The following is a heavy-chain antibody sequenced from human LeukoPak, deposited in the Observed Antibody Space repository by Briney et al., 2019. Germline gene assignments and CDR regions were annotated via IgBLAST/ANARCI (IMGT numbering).Heavy chain of an antibody. V-gene: IGHV4-4*08. J-gene: IGHJ4*02. CDR3: ARLNGGDSSGYYYSHHPTENFFDY. CDR1: GGSISSYY. D-gene: IGHD3-22*01. Sequence: SETLSLTCTVSGGSISSYYWSWIRQPPGKGLEWIGRIYTSGSTNYNPSLKSRVTISVDTSKNQFSLKLSSVTAADTAVYYCARLNGGDSSGYYYSHHPTENFFDYWGQGTLVTVSS. CDR2: IYTSGST.